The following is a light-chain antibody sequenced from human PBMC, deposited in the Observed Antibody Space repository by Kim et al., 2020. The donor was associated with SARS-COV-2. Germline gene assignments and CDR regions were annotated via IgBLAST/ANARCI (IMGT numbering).Light chain of an antibody. CDR3: QCRQHYASPPLT. CDR2: AAS. CDR1: QSASPSI. J-gene: IGKJ1*01. Sequence: ETASLSSSPSQSASPSIFTWYPRNPGQAPRLLSFAASSRATSIPDRFGGSGSGTDFTLSISRMTTEDFAVYYCQCRQHYASPPLTFGRGTKVDIK. V-gene: IGKV3-20*01.